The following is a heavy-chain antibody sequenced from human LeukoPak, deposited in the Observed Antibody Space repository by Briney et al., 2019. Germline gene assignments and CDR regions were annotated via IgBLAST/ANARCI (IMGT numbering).Heavy chain of an antibody. D-gene: IGHD1-26*01. Sequence: PSETLSLTCAVYGGSVSGYYWSWIRQPPGKGLEWIGEINHSGSTNYNPSLKSRVTISVDTSKNQFSLKLSSVTAADTAVYYCARDSGSYKPIDYWGQATLATV. J-gene: IGHJ4*02. V-gene: IGHV4-34*01. CDR1: GGSVSGYY. CDR3: ARDSGSYKPIDY. CDR2: INHSGST.